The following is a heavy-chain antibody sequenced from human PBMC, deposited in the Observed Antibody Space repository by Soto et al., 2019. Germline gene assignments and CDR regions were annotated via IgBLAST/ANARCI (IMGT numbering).Heavy chain of an antibody. CDR3: ASAKIGDYFQVY. J-gene: IGHJ4*02. CDR1: GFTFSGYW. V-gene: IGHV3-74*01. D-gene: IGHD4-17*01. Sequence: EVQLVESGGGLVQPGGSLRLSCAVSGFTFSGYWMHWVRQAPGKGLVWVSRINSDGSTTNYADSVKGRFTISRDNAKNTLYLIMDSLRVEDTAVYYCASAKIGDYFQVYWGQGTLVTVSS. CDR2: INSDGSTT.